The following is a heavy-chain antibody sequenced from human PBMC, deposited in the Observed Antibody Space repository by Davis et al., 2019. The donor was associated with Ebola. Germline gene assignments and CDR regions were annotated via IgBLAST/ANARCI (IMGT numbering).Heavy chain of an antibody. CDR1: GYSFTSYW. CDR2: IYPGDSET. J-gene: IGHJ6*02. CDR3: ARGSGYDYVWGGGNYYYYYGMDV. Sequence: GESLKISCKGSGYSFTSYWIAWVRQMPGKGLECMGIIYPGDSETRYSPSFQGQVTISADKSITTAYLQWSSLKASDTAMYYCARGSGYDYVWGGGNYYYYYGMDVWGQGTTVTVSS. V-gene: IGHV5-51*01. D-gene: IGHD3-16*01.